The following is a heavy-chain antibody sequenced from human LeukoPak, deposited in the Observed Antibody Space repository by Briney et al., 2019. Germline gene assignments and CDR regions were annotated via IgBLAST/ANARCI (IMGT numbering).Heavy chain of an antibody. CDR1: GGSISSSSYY. V-gene: IGHV4-39*07. Sequence: SETLSLTCTVSGGSISSSSYYWGWIRQPPGRGLEWIGSIYYSGSTYYNPSLKSRVTISVDTSKNQFSLKLSSVTAADTAVYYCARGTLWFGEPSFDYWGQGTLVTVSS. CDR3: ARGTLWFGEPSFDY. D-gene: IGHD3-10*01. J-gene: IGHJ4*02. CDR2: IYYSGST.